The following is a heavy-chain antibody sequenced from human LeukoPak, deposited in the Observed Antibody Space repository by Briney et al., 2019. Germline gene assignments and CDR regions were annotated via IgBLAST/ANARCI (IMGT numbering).Heavy chain of an antibody. Sequence: GGSLRLSCGASGFTFSNFAMSWVRQAPGEGLEWFSAISGSGGSTYYADSGKGRFTISRDNSKNTLYLQMNSLRAEDTAVYFCAKGSAAVRPYYFDSWGQGTLVTVSS. D-gene: IGHD3-10*01. J-gene: IGHJ4*02. CDR3: AKGSAAVRPYYFDS. V-gene: IGHV3-23*01. CDR1: GFTFSNFA. CDR2: ISGSGGST.